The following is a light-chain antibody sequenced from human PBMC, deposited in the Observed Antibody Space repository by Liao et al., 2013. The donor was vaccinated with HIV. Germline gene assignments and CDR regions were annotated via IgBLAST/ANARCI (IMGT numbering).Light chain of an antibody. CDR1: NIGTKS. CDR3: QAWDSNTAYV. CDR2: QDA. J-gene: IGLJ1*01. Sequence: SSVLTQPPSVSVTPRKTARITCGGNNIGTKSVHWYQQKPGQSPVLILYQDANRPSGIPERFSGSNSENTATLTISGTQPMDEADYYCQAWDSNTAYVFGTGTKVSVL. V-gene: IGLV3-21*01.